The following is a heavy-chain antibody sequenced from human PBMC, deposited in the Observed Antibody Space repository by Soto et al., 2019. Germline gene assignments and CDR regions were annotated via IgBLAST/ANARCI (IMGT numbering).Heavy chain of an antibody. CDR2: IYYSGST. V-gene: IGHV4-39*01. Sequence: SETLSLTCTVSGGSISSSSYYWGWIRQPPGKGLEWIGSIYYSGSTYYNPSPKSRVTISVDTSKNQFSLKLSSVTAADTAVYYCARHEDFWSGYYFDYWGQGTLVTVSS. CDR1: GGSISSSSYY. CDR3: ARHEDFWSGYYFDY. D-gene: IGHD3-3*01. J-gene: IGHJ4*02.